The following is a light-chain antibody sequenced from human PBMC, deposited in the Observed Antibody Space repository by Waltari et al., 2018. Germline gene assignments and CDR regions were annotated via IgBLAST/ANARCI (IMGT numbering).Light chain of an antibody. V-gene: IGLV4-69*01. CDR1: SGHSSNV. Sequence: QLVLTQSPSASASLGASVKLTCTLSSGHSSNVIAWHQQRPEKGPRYLMKVNSDGRHSKGDEIPDRFSGSSSGAERYLTISSLHAEDEADYYCQTGGHGTWVFGGGTKLTVL. CDR2: VNSDGRH. CDR3: QTGGHGTWV. J-gene: IGLJ3*02.